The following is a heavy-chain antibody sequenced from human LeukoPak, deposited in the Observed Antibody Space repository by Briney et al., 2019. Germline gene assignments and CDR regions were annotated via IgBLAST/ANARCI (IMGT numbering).Heavy chain of an antibody. CDR1: GGSFSGYY. D-gene: IGHD6-13*01. J-gene: IGHJ4*02. CDR2: INHSGST. CDR3: ARGSRRYRRGYFDY. Sequence: PSETLFLTCYGGSFSGYYWSWIRQPPGKGLEWIGEINHSGSTNYNPSLKSRVTISVDTSKNQFSLKLSSVTAADTAVYYCARGSRRYRRGYFDYWGQGTLVTVSS. V-gene: IGHV4-34*01.